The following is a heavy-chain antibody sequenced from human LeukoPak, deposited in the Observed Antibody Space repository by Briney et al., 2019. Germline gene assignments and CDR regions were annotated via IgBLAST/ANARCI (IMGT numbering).Heavy chain of an antibody. D-gene: IGHD3-3*01. J-gene: IGHJ4*02. CDR2: IYYSGST. CDR3: ARSHVKGLWGVVSCFDY. CDR1: GGSISSGDYY. Sequence: SQTLSLTCTVSGGSISSGDYYWSWIRQPPGKGLEWIGYIYYSGSTYYNPSLKSRVTISVDTSKNQFSLKLSSVTAADTAVYYCARSHVKGLWGVVSCFDYWGQGTLVTVSS. V-gene: IGHV4-30-4*08.